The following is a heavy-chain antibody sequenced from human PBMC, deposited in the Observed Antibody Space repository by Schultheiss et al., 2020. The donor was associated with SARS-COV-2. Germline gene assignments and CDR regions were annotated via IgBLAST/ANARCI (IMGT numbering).Heavy chain of an antibody. Sequence: SETLSLTCTVSGGSISSYYWSWIRQPPGKGLEWIGYIYYSGSTNYNPSLKSRVTISVDTSKNQFSLKLSSVTAADTAVYYCAIDRHYYDSSGYSPYWYFDLWGRGTLVTVSS. V-gene: IGHV4-59*12. CDR2: IYYSGST. CDR3: AIDRHYYDSSGYSPYWYFDL. D-gene: IGHD3-22*01. CDR1: GGSISSYY. J-gene: IGHJ2*01.